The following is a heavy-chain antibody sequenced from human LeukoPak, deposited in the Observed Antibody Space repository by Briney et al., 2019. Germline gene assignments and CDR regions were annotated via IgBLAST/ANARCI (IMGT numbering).Heavy chain of an antibody. V-gene: IGHV3-30*04. J-gene: IGHJ4*02. D-gene: IGHD2-15*01. CDR1: GFTFSSYA. Sequence: GGSLRLSCAASGFTFSSYAMHWVRQAPGKGLEWVALISSDGSNKYYADSVKGRFTISRDNAKNSLFLQMNSLRAEDTAIYYCAKEAALRDWGQGTLVTVSS. CDR2: ISSDGSNK. CDR3: AKEAALRD.